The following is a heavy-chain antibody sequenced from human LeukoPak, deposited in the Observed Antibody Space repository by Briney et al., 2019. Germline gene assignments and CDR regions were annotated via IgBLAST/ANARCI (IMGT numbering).Heavy chain of an antibody. J-gene: IGHJ6*03. V-gene: IGHV3-7*01. CDR1: GFTFSSYW. Sequence: GGSLRLSCAASGFTFSSYWMSWVRQAPGKGLEWAANIKQDGSEKYYVDSVKGRFTISRDNAKNSLHLQMNSLRAEDTAVYYCARASIAAAVTKRNYYYYMDVWGKGTTVTVSS. D-gene: IGHD6-13*01. CDR3: ARASIAAAVTKRNYYYYMDV. CDR2: IKQDGSEK.